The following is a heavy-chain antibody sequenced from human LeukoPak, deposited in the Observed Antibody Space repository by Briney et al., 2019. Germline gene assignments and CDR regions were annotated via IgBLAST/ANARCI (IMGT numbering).Heavy chain of an antibody. Sequence: GXIRSKANSYATAYAASVKGRFTISRDDSKNTAYLQMNSLKTEDTAVYYCTRRVVTTSGAFDIWGQGTMVTVSS. V-gene: IGHV3-73*01. CDR2: IRSKANSYAT. D-gene: IGHD2-21*02. J-gene: IGHJ3*02. CDR3: TRRVVTTSGAFDI.